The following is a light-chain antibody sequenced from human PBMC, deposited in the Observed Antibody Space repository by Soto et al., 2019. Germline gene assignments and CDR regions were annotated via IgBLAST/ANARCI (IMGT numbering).Light chain of an antibody. CDR2: ATS. V-gene: IGKV3-15*01. CDR3: QQYQYWPPIT. Sequence: ETLMTQSPGTLSVSPGERVTLSCRASQSIGSHLAWYQQIPGQTPRLIMYATSVRATGVPARFSGSGSETEFTLTISSLQSEDFAVYYCQQYQYWPPITFGQGTKLEIK. J-gene: IGKJ2*01. CDR1: QSIGSH.